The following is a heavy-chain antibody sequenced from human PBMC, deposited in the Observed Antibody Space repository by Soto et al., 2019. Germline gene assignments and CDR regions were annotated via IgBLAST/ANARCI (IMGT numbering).Heavy chain of an antibody. V-gene: IGHV1-69*13. CDR3: AVCITMIVVDHVRSLYGMDV. CDR1: GGTFSSYA. D-gene: IGHD3-22*01. Sequence: GASVKVSCKASGGTFSSYAISWVRQAPGQGLEWMGGIIPIFGTANYAQKFQGRVTITADESTSTAYMELSSLRSEDTAVYYCAVCITMIVVDHVRSLYGMDVWGQGATVTVSS. J-gene: IGHJ6*02. CDR2: IIPIFGTA.